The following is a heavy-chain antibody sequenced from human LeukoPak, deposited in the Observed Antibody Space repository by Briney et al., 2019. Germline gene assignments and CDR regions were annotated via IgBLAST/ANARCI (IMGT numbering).Heavy chain of an antibody. Sequence: SETLSLTCTVSGGSISSGSYYWSWIRQPAGKGLEWIGRIYTSGSTNYNPSLKSRVTISVDTSKNQFSLNLSSVTAADSAVYYCARTLIYYDSSGYTNWCFDPWGRGTLVTVSS. CDR3: ARTLIYYDSSGYTNWCFDP. CDR1: GGSISSGSYY. J-gene: IGHJ2*01. D-gene: IGHD3-22*01. V-gene: IGHV4-61*02. CDR2: IYTSGST.